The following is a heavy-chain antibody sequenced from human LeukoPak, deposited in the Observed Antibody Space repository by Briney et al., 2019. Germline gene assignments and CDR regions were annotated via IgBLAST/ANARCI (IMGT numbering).Heavy chain of an antibody. CDR3: ARRVNYYDSSGYSNWFDP. J-gene: IGHJ5*02. CDR2: INHSGST. V-gene: IGHV4-34*01. CDR1: GGSFSGYY. Sequence: PSETLSLTCAVYGGSFSGYYWSWIRQPPGKGLEWIGEINHSGSTNYNPSLKSRVTISVDTSKNQFSLKLSSVTAADTAVYYCARRVNYYDSSGYSNWFDPWGQGTLVTVSS. D-gene: IGHD3-22*01.